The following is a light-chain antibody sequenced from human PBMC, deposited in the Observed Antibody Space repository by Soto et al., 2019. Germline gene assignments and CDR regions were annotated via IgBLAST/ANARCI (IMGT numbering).Light chain of an antibody. CDR3: QQYNSYSWT. CDR2: DAS. Sequence: DIQMNQSPSTLSASVGERVRISWRASQSISSWLAWYQQKPGKAPKLLIYDASSLESGVPSRFSGSGSGTEFTLTISSLQTDDFATYSCQQYNSYSWTFGQGTKVDIK. J-gene: IGKJ1*01. V-gene: IGKV1-5*01. CDR1: QSISSW.